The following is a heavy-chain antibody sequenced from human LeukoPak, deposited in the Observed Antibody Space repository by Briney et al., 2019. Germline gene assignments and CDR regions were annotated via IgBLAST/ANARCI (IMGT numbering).Heavy chain of an antibody. CDR2: ISGSGGTT. V-gene: IGHV3-23*01. CDR1: GFTFTNYA. D-gene: IGHD3-3*01. CDR3: AKDRSYDFTVDAFNI. Sequence: GGSLRLSCAASGFTFTNYAMSWVRQAPGKGPEWVSTISGSGGTTYYADSVKGQFTISKDNSKNTPYLQMNSLRAEDTAVYYCAKDRSYDFTVDAFNIWGQGTMVTVSS. J-gene: IGHJ3*02.